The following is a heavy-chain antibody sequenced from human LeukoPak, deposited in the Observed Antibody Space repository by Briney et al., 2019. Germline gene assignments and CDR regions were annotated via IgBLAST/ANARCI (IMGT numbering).Heavy chain of an antibody. CDR1: GFTFSSTS. Sequence: GGSLRLSCAASGFTFSSTSMSWVRQAPGKGLEWVAVTVGGGDGTYYADSVKGRFTISRDSSNNTLYLQMNSLRAEDTAVYYCAKDASMVTAIKKLHYFDYWGQGTLVTVSS. V-gene: IGHV3-23*01. D-gene: IGHD2-21*02. J-gene: IGHJ4*02. CDR2: TVGGGDGT. CDR3: AKDASMVTAIKKLHYFDY.